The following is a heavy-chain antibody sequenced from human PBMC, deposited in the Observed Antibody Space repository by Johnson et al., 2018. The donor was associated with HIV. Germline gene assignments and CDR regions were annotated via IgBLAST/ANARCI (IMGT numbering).Heavy chain of an antibody. CDR3: AREFPYCSGGSCLPAAFDI. Sequence: VQLVESGGGLVKPGGSLRLSCAASGFTFSDYYMSWIRQAPGKGLEWVANIKQDGSNKYYADSVKGRFTISRDNSKNTLYLQMNSLRAEDTAVYYCAREFPYCSGGSCLPAAFDIWGQGTMVTVSS. D-gene: IGHD2-15*01. CDR1: GFTFSDYY. J-gene: IGHJ3*02. CDR2: IKQDGSNK. V-gene: IGHV3-7*03.